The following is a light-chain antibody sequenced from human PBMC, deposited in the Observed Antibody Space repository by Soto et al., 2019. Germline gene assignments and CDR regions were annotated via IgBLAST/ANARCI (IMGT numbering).Light chain of an antibody. CDR1: QSVSSY. CDR3: QQYNNWPPWT. V-gene: IGKV3-15*01. Sequence: EIVMTQSPATLSVSPGERATLSCRASQSVSSYLAWYQQKPGQAPRLLIYGASTRATGIPARFSGSGSRTEFTLTISSLQSEDFAVYYCQQYNNWPPWTFGQGTKVEIK. CDR2: GAS. J-gene: IGKJ1*01.